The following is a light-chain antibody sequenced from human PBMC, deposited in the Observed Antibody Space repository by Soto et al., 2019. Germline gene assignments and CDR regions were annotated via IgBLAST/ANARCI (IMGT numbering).Light chain of an antibody. CDR1: NSDIGGYNY. V-gene: IGLV2-8*01. Sequence: QSALTQPPSASGSPGQSITISCTGTNSDIGGYNYVSWYQQRPGKAPQLMIYDVSKRPSGVPDRFSGSKSGNTASLTVSGLQAEDEADYYCSSFAGRNTFVDFFGTGTKLTVL. J-gene: IGLJ1*01. CDR3: SSFAGRNTFVDF. CDR2: DVS.